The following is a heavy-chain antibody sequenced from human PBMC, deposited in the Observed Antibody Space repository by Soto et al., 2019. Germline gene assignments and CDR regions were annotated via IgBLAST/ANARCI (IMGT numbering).Heavy chain of an antibody. CDR1: GGTFNSYA. J-gene: IGHJ3*02. CDR3: ARARRIRYYDFWSGTNDPSEI. V-gene: IGHV1-69*01. D-gene: IGHD3-3*01. Sequence: QVQLVQSGAEVKKPGSSVKVSCKASGGTFNSYAINWVRQAPGQGLEWMGVIIPIYGTPNYAQKFQDRVIITADESTNTAHMELRSLRSEDTAFYYWARARRIRYYDFWSGTNDPSEIWGQGTMVTVSS. CDR2: IIPIYGTP.